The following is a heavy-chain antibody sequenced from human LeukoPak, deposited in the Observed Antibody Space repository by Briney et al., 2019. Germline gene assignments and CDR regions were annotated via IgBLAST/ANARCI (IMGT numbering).Heavy chain of an antibody. Sequence: SETLSLTCAVYGGSFSGYYWSWIRQPPGKGLEWIGEINHSGSTNYNPSLKSRVTISVDTSKSQFSLKLSSVTAADTAVYYCARAGPYSGYDYGGYYFDYWGQGTLVTVSS. J-gene: IGHJ4*02. CDR1: GGSFSGYY. CDR2: INHSGST. D-gene: IGHD5-12*01. CDR3: ARAGPYSGYDYGGYYFDY. V-gene: IGHV4-34*01.